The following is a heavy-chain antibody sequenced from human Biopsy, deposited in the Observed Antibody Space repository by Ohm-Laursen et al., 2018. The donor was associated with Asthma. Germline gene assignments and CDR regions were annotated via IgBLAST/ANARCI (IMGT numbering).Heavy chain of an antibody. J-gene: IGHJ3*01. Sequence: GASVKVSCKASGYNFISFAIHWVRQAPGQRLEWMGWVNTGNGDTKYSQKFHGRVTITRDTSASTAYMELRSLRSEDTATYYCARTYYDFLTGQVKDVFGVWGQGTMVTVSS. D-gene: IGHD3-9*01. CDR1: GYNFISFA. CDR3: ARTYYDFLTGQVKDVFGV. V-gene: IGHV1-3*04. CDR2: VNTGNGDT.